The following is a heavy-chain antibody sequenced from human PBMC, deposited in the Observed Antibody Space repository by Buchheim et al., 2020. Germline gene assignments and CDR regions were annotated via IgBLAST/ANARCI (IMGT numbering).Heavy chain of an antibody. CDR3: AREEVLWFGESALDY. V-gene: IGHV1-18*04. CDR2: ISGYNGNT. CDR1: GYTFTNFG. D-gene: IGHD3-10*01. Sequence: QVHLVQSGAEVKKPGASVKVSCKASGYTFTNFGITWVRQAPGEGLEWVGWISGYNGNTNYALKLKDRVNMTTDTSTSTVHMELRSLRPDDTAIYYCAREEVLWFGESALDYWGQGTL. J-gene: IGHJ4*02.